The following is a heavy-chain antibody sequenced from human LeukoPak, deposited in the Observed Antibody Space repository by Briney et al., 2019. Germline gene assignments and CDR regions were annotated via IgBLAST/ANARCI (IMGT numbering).Heavy chain of an antibody. J-gene: IGHJ4*02. CDR2: ISYDGSNK. Sequence: GGSLRLSCAASGFTFSSYAMHWVRQAPGKGLEWVAVISYDGSNKYYADSVKGRFTISRDNSKNTLYLQMNSLRAEDTAVYYCAKEKWGKQLATPVDYWGQGTLVTVSS. V-gene: IGHV3-30-3*01. CDR1: GFTFSSYA. D-gene: IGHD6-6*01. CDR3: AKEKWGKQLATPVDY.